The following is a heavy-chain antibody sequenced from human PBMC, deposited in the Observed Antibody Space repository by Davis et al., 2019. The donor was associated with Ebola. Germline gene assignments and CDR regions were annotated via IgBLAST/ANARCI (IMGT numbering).Heavy chain of an antibody. J-gene: IGHJ3*02. CDR1: GYTFTSYW. CDR2: IYAGDSSS. D-gene: IGHD4-23*01. V-gene: IGHV5-51*01. Sequence: GGSLRLSCKGSGYTFTSYWIGWVRQRPGKGLEWMGVIYAGDSSSIYSPSFQGQVTISDDKSISTAFLQWSSLRSSDTAIYYCARSTSVVTPSSGFDIWGHGTMVTVSS. CDR3: ARSTSVVTPSSGFDI.